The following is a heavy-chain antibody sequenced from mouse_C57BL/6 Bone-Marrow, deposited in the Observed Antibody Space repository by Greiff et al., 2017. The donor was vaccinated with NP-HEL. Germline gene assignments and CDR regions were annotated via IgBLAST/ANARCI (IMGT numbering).Heavy chain of an antibody. V-gene: IGHV1-55*01. CDR3: ARSFYYYGSSYEIFDY. J-gene: IGHJ2*01. Sequence: QVHVKQPGAELVKPGASVKMSCKASGYTFTSYWITWVKQRPGQGLEWIGDIYPGSGSTNYNEKFKSKATLTVDTSSSTAYMQLSSLTSEDSAVYYCARSFYYYGSSYEIFDYWGKGTTLTVSS. D-gene: IGHD1-1*01. CDR2: IYPGSGST. CDR1: GYTFTSYW.